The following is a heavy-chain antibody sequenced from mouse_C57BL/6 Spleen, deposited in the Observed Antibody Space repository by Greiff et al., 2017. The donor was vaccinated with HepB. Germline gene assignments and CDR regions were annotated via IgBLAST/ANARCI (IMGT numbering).Heavy chain of an antibody. J-gene: IGHJ1*03. CDR3: ARYGNYSWYFDV. Sequence: VQLQQPGAELVRPGSSVKLSCKASGYTFTSYWMHWVKQRPIQGLEWIGNIDPSDSETHYNQKFKDKATLTVDKSSSTAYMQLSSLTSEDAAVYYCARYGNYSWYFDVWGTGTTVTVSS. D-gene: IGHD2-1*01. CDR2: IDPSDSET. CDR1: GYTFTSYW. V-gene: IGHV1-52*01.